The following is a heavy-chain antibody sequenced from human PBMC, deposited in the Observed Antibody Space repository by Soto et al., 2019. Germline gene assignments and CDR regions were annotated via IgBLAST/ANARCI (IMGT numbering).Heavy chain of an antibody. D-gene: IGHD2-21*02. J-gene: IGHJ6*02. CDR2: IYWDDDK. CDR1: GFSLSTGGVG. CDR3: VHSRCGGDCLQSYSSHYYYGMDV. Sequence: QITLKESGPTLVRPTQTLTLTCTFSGFSLSTGGVGVGWIRQPPGKALEWLALIYWDDDKRYSPSLKSRVTITKDTSNTQVVLTTTNMDPVDTATYYCVHSRCGGDCLQSYSSHYYYGMDVWGQGTTVTVSS. V-gene: IGHV2-5*02.